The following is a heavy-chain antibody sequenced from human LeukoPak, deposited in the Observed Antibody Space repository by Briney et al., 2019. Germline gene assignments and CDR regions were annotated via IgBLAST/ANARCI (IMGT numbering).Heavy chain of an antibody. CDR3: ARGYCSSSSCYFYNS. D-gene: IGHD2-2*01. Sequence: ASVKVSCKASGYTFTGYYIHWVRQAPGQGLEWMGWMNPNSGGINYAQKFQGRVTMTRDTSISTAYMALSRLRSDDTAVYYCARGYCSSSSCYFYNSWGQGTLVTVSS. CDR1: GYTFTGYY. J-gene: IGHJ4*02. CDR2: MNPNSGGI. V-gene: IGHV1-2*02.